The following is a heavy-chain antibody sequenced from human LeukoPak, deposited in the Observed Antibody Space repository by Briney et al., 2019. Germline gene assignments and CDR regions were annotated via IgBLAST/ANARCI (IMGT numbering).Heavy chain of an antibody. V-gene: IGHV1-8*01. Sequence: ASVTVSCTASGYSFSTHDINWVRQAPGQGLEYMGWVNPNSGNTGYAQNFQGRVTMTRDTSTTTAYMELSNLRSDDTAVYYCARGGTMVRGVNALGNYGMDVWGQGTTVTVSS. CDR3: ARGGTMVRGVNALGNYGMDV. D-gene: IGHD3-10*01. CDR1: GYSFSTHD. CDR2: VNPNSGNT. J-gene: IGHJ6*02.